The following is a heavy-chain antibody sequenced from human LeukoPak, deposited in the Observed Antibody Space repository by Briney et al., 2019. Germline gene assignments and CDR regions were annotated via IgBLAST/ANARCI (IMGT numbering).Heavy chain of an antibody. V-gene: IGHV3-33*06. J-gene: IGHJ6*03. D-gene: IGHD2/OR15-2a*01. CDR1: GFTFSSYG. CDR3: TKVQREIEPFMDV. CDR2: IWYDGSHK. Sequence: GGSLRLSCAASGFTFSSYGMHWVRQAPGKGLEWLVVIWYDGSHKYNADSVKGRFTISRDNSKNTLYLQMNSLRAEDTAVYYCTKVQREIEPFMDVWGKGTTVTVPS.